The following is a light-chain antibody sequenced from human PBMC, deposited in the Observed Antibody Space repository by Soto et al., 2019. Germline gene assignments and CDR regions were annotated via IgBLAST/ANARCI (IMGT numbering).Light chain of an antibody. Sequence: DIQMTQSPPSLSASVGDRVTITCQASHDICNSLNWYQDKPGQAPKLVIYDAYNLETGVPSTFSGSGYGTEFTLTINSLQPDDFATYYCQQYRIYSGTFGQGTKVDIK. J-gene: IGKJ1*01. CDR1: HDICNS. CDR2: DAY. CDR3: QQYRIYSGT. V-gene: IGKV1-33*01.